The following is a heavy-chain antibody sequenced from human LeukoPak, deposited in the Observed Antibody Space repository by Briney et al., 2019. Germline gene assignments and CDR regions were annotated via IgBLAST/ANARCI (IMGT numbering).Heavy chain of an antibody. V-gene: IGHV4-38-2*02. Sequence: SETLSLTCSVSGYSISSGFYWDWIRQPPGKGLEWIGYIYYSGSTNYNPSLKSRVTISVDTSKNQFSLKLSSVTAADTAVYYCARDSGTTGEVKFDPWGQGTLVTVSS. CDR3: ARDSGTTGEVKFDP. D-gene: IGHD3-10*01. CDR1: GYSISSGFY. CDR2: IYYSGST. J-gene: IGHJ5*02.